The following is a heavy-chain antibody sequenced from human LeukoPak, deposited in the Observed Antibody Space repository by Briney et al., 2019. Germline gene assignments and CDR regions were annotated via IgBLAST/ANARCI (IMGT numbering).Heavy chain of an antibody. Sequence: GGSLRLSCAASGFTFSDYSMNWVRQAPGKGLEWVSYISSTSSAIFYADSEKGRFTISRDNAKNSLDLRRDGLRAEDTAVYYCASRVGALDHWGQGTLVTVSS. CDR2: ISSTSSAI. CDR1: GFTFSDYS. V-gene: IGHV3-48*01. CDR3: ASRVGALDH. D-gene: IGHD1-26*01. J-gene: IGHJ4*02.